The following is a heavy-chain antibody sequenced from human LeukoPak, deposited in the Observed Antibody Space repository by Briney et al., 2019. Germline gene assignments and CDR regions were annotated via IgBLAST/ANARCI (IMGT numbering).Heavy chain of an antibody. CDR1: GGPISSYY. J-gene: IGHJ3*01. V-gene: IGHV4-59*01. Sequence: SETLSLTCTVSGGPISSYYWSWIRQPPGKGLEYIGYIYYTGSTNYSPSLKSRVTISVDTSKNQFSLKLRSVTAADTAVYYCARISSSNWYNERGAFDVWGQGTMVTVSS. CDR3: ARISSSNWYNERGAFDV. CDR2: IYYTGST. D-gene: IGHD6-13*01.